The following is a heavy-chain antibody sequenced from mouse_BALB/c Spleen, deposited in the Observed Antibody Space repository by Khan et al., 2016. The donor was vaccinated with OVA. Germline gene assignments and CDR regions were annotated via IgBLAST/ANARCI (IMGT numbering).Heavy chain of an antibody. CDR2: INTYTGEP. D-gene: IGHD1-1*01. CDR3: ARPPYVSYAMDN. J-gene: IGHJ4*01. V-gene: IGHV9-3-1*01. Sequence: QIQLVQSGPELKKPGETVKISCKASGHTFTNYGMNWVKQAPGKGLKWMGWINTYTGEPTYADDFNGRFAFSLETSANTAYLQIIKLKNEDTATYFCARPPYVSYAMDNWGQGTSVTVSA. CDR1: GHTFTNYG.